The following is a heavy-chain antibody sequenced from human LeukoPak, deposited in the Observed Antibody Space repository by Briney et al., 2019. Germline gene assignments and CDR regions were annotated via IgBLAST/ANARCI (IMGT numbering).Heavy chain of an antibody. D-gene: IGHD5-12*01. J-gene: IGHJ4*02. CDR1: GYTLTELS. CDR3: ATAQGDIVATAPAY. CDR2: FDPEDGET. Sequence: ASVKVSCKVSGYTLTELSMHWVRQAPGKGLEWMGGFDPEDGETIYAQKFQGRVTMTEDTSTDTAYMELSSLRSEDTAVYYCATAQGDIVATAPAYWGQGTLVTVSS. V-gene: IGHV1-24*01.